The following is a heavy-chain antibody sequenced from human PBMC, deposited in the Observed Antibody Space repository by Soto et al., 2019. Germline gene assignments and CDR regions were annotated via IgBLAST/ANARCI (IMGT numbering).Heavy chain of an antibody. CDR1: GFTVSSNY. Sequence: EVQLVESGGGLVQPGGSLRLSCAASGFTVSSNYMSWVRQAPGKGLEWVSVIYSGGSTYYADSVKGRFTISRDNSKNTLYLQMDSLRAEDTAVYYCARAHVLRYFDWSYYCGYWGQGTLVTVSS. CDR2: IYSGGST. J-gene: IGHJ4*02. V-gene: IGHV3-66*01. D-gene: IGHD3-9*01. CDR3: ARAHVLRYFDWSYYCGY.